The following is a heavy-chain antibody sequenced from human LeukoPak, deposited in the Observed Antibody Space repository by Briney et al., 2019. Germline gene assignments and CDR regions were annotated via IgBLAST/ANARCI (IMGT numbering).Heavy chain of an antibody. Sequence: PSETLSLTCTVSGGSISSYYWSWIRQPPGKGLEWIGYIYYSGSTNYNPSLESRVTISVDTSKNQFSLKLSSVTAADTAVYYCASLIVGATSFGILDYWGQGTLVTVSS. J-gene: IGHJ4*02. CDR2: IYYSGST. CDR3: ASLIVGATSFGILDY. D-gene: IGHD1-26*01. CDR1: GGSISSYY. V-gene: IGHV4-59*01.